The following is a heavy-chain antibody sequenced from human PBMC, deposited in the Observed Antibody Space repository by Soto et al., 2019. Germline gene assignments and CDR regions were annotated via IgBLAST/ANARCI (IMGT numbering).Heavy chain of an antibody. J-gene: IGHJ4*02. D-gene: IGHD5-18*01. V-gene: IGHV3-66*01. CDR1: GFTVSSNY. CDR2: IYSGTNT. CDR3: ARGAYSSGYLNCFDY. Sequence: GGSLRLSCAASGFTVSSNYMSWVRQAPGKGLEWASVIYSGTNTYYADSVKGRFTISRDSSENTLYLQMNSLRAEDTAVYYCARGAYSSGYLNCFDYWGQGTLVTVSS.